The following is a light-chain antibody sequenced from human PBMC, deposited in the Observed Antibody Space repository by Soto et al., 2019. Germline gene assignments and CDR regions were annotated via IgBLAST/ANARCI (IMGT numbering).Light chain of an antibody. CDR2: VGTGGIVG. J-gene: IGLJ3*02. CDR1: SGYSNYK. V-gene: IGLV9-49*01. CDR3: GADHGSGSNFGV. Sequence: QSVLTQPPSASASLGASVTLTCTLSSGYSNYKVDWYQQRPGKGPRFVMRVGTGGIVGSKGDGIPDRFSVLGSGLNRYLTIKNIQEEDESDYHCGADHGSGSNFGVFGRGTQLTVL.